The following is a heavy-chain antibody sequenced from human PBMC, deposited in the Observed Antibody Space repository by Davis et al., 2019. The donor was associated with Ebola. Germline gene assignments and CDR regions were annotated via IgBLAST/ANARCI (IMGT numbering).Heavy chain of an antibody. V-gene: IGHV3-33*06. CDR1: GFPFSHYG. Sequence: GGSLRLSCAASGFPFSHYGMHWVRQAPGKGLEWVAGIWNHGNDYLYADSVRGRFTTSRDNSKNTLYLQMSSLRAEDTAVYYCAKDRYDYGDFYDAFDIWGQGTMVTVSS. CDR3: AKDRYDYGDFYDAFDI. CDR2: IWNHGNDY. J-gene: IGHJ3*02. D-gene: IGHD4-17*01.